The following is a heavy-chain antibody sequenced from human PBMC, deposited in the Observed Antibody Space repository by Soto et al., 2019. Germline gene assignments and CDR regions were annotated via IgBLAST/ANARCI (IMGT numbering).Heavy chain of an antibody. D-gene: IGHD2-15*01. CDR3: ASGDIVGVVAATDRSDLPDD. Sequence: PGESLKISCKGSGYSFTSYWISWVRQMPGKGLEWMGRIDPSDSYTNYSPSFQGHVTISADKSISTAYLQWSSLKASHTAMDYCASGDIVGVVAATDRSDLPDDWGQGTLVTVSS. V-gene: IGHV5-10-1*01. CDR2: IDPSDSYT. J-gene: IGHJ4*02. CDR1: GYSFTSYW.